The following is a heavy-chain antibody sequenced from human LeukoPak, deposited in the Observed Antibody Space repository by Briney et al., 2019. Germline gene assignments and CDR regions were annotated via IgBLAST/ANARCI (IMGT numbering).Heavy chain of an antibody. CDR1: GFTFSSYA. Sequence: GGSLRLSCAASGFTFSSYAMSWVRQAPGKGLEWVSAISGSGGSTYYADPVKGRFTISRDNSKNTLYLQMNSLRAEDTAVYYCAKYKTYDFWSGYGYGMDVWGQGTTVTVSS. D-gene: IGHD3-3*01. CDR2: ISGSGGST. CDR3: AKYKTYDFWSGYGYGMDV. V-gene: IGHV3-23*01. J-gene: IGHJ6*02.